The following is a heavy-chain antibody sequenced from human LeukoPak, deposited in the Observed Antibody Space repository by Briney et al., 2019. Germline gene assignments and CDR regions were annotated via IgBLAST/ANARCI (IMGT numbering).Heavy chain of an antibody. D-gene: IGHD3-22*01. CDR2: IYYSGST. Sequence: PSETLSLTCTVSGGSISSYYWSWIRQPPGKGLEWIGYIYYSGSTNYNPSLKSRVTISVDTSKNQFSLKLSSVTAADTAVYYCARDGGYYDSSGYFRSGWFDPWGQGTLVTVSS. J-gene: IGHJ5*02. V-gene: IGHV4-59*12. CDR1: GGSISSYY. CDR3: ARDGGYYDSSGYFRSGWFDP.